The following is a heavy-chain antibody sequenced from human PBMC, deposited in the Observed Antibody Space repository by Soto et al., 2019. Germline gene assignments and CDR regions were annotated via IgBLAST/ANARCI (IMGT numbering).Heavy chain of an antibody. CDR2: IGSSGDIS. D-gene: IGHD2-2*01. CDR1: GCSFSDYN. CDR3: ATEIVVVPAAMGWFDP. J-gene: IGHJ5*02. V-gene: IGHV3-48*03. Sequence: GGSLRLSCESSGCSFSDYNMNWVRQAPGKGLEWVSYIGSSGDISYYADSVRGRFTISRDNARNSLYLQMNSLRAEDTAVYYCATEIVVVPAAMGWFDPWGQGTLVTVSS.